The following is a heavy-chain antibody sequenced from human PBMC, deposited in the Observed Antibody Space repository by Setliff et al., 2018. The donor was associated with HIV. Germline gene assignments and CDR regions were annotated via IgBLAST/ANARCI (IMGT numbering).Heavy chain of an antibody. CDR2: INHSGST. J-gene: IGHJ1*01. D-gene: IGHD2-15*01. Sequence: SETLSLTCTVSGGSISSSDYYWSWIRQPPGKGLEWIGEINHSGSTNYNPSLKSRVTMSVDKSKNQFSLRLSSVTAADTAVYYCARARRAGSGPKYFQHWGQGTLVTVSS. CDR3: ARARRAGSGPKYFQH. CDR1: GGSISSSDYY. V-gene: IGHV4-61*05.